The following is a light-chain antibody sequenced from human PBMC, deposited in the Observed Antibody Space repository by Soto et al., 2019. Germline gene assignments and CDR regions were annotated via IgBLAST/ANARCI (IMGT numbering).Light chain of an antibody. Sequence: EIVLTQSPGTLSLSPGERATLSCRASQSVSSSYLAWFQQKPGQAPSLLIYDASTRATGIPDRFSGSGSGTEFTLTISSLQSEDFALYYCQQYGSSPTFGQGTKVDIK. V-gene: IGKV3-20*01. CDR1: QSVSSSY. CDR3: QQYGSSPT. J-gene: IGKJ1*01. CDR2: DAS.